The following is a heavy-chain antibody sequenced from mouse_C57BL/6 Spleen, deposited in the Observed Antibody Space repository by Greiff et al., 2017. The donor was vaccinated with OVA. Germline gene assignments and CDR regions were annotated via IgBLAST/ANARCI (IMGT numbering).Heavy chain of an antibody. CDR3: ARRGSNYDYAMDY. V-gene: IGHV1-52*01. Sequence: QVQLQRPGAELVRPGSSVKLSCKASGYTFTSYWMHWVKQRPIQGLEWIGNIDPSDSETHYNQKFKDKATLTVDKSSSTAYMQLSSLTSEDSAVYYCARRGSNYDYAMDYWGQGTSVTVSS. CDR1: GYTFTSYW. CDR2: IDPSDSET. J-gene: IGHJ4*01. D-gene: IGHD2-5*01.